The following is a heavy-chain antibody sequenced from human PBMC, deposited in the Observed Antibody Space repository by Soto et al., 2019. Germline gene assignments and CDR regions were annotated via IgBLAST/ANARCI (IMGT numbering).Heavy chain of an antibody. CDR3: AKDLKVSGGFHGSLNYYYGMDV. CDR1: GFSFSNHG. J-gene: IGHJ6*02. CDR2: ISYDGNVK. V-gene: IGHV3-30*18. Sequence: GRSLRVSCAASGFSFSNHGMQWVRQAPGKGLEWVAVISYDGNVKYYTDSVKGRFTISRDNSQSTLFLQMDSLRPEDAAVYYCAKDLKVSGGFHGSLNYYYGMDVWGQGTTVTVSS. D-gene: IGHD3-10*01.